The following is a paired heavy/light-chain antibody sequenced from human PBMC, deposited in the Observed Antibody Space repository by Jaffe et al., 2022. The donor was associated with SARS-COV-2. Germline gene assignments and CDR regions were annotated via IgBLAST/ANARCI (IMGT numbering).Heavy chain of an antibody. CDR1: GYDFPNFY. D-gene: IGHD1-7*01. Sequence: EVLLIQSAAEVKKPGESLTISCTGSGYDFPNFYISWVRQMPGKGLEWMGRIFPGDSYTDYSPSFRGHVSISTDTSIKRAFLQWSSLKASDTAVYYCARQAGTTTVWGPGTLVIVSS. CDR3: ARQAGTTTV. J-gene: IGHJ4*02. V-gene: IGHV5-10-1*03. CDR2: IFPGDSYT.
Light chain of an antibody. CDR1: QSLLHSNGYNY. CDR3: MQVLQTPYT. J-gene: IGKJ2*01. V-gene: IGKV2-28*01. CDR2: LGS. Sequence: DIVMTQSPLSLPVTPGEPASISCRSSQSLLHSNGYNYLDWYLQKPGQSPQLLIYLGSNRASGVPDRFSGSGSGTDFTLKISRVEAEDVGVYFCMQVLQTPYTFGQGTKLEI.